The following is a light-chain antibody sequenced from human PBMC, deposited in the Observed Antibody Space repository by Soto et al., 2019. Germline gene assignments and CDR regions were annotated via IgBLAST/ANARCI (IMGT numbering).Light chain of an antibody. CDR1: NIGSKS. V-gene: IGLV3-21*04. Sequence: SYELTQPPSVSVAPGKTASITCVGSNIGSKSVHWYQQKPGQAPVLVISYNSDRPSWIPERFSGSNSGNTATLTISRVDAGDEAEYYCQVCDSSNDHVMLGGGTKVTVL. CDR3: QVCDSSNDHVM. J-gene: IGLJ3*02. CDR2: YNS.